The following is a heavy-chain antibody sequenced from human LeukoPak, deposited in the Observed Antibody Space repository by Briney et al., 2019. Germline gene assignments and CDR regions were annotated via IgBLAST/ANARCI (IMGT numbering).Heavy chain of an antibody. J-gene: IGHJ4*02. Sequence: GASVRVSCKASGYIFTGYYIHWVRQAPGQGLEWMGRINPISGGADYAQRFQGMVTMTRDTSINTAYMELTSLRSDDTAVYYCLRNGGDVKEWGQGTLVTVSS. CDR3: LRNGGDVKE. V-gene: IGHV1-2*06. CDR1: GYIFTGYY. D-gene: IGHD2-21*02. CDR2: INPISGGA.